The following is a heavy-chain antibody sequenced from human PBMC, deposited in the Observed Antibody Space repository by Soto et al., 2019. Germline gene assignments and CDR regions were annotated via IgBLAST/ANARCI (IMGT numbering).Heavy chain of an antibody. J-gene: IGHJ4*02. CDR1: GGSISSYY. CDR3: ARERAVTIFGVVTRHDAYDY. D-gene: IGHD3-3*01. V-gene: IGHV4-59*12. CDR2: IYYSGST. Sequence: SETLSLTCTVSGGSISSYYWSWIRQPPGKGLEWIGYIYYSGSTNYNPSLKSRVTISVDTSKNQFSLKLSSVTAADTAVYYCARERAVTIFGVVTRHDAYDYWGQGTLVTVSS.